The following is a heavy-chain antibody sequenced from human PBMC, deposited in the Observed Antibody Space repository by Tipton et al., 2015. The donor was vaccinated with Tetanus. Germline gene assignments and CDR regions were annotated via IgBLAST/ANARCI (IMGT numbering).Heavy chain of an antibody. Sequence: GLVKPSKTLSLTCSVSGGSFSGYLWSWVRQPSGKGLEWIGEINHSGTTNYNPSLKSRVTISVDTSKNQFSLKLRSVTAADTAVYYCARSKLLWFGESLSGFDSWGQGTLVTVSA. CDR3: ARSKLLWFGESLSGFDS. CDR2: INHSGTT. CDR1: GGSFSGYL. J-gene: IGHJ4*02. V-gene: IGHV4-34*01. D-gene: IGHD3-10*01.